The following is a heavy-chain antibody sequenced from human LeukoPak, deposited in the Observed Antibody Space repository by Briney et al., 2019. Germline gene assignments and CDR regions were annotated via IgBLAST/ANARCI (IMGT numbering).Heavy chain of an antibody. CDR1: GGSFSGYY. CDR3: ARTTYYYDSSGSTGIDY. Sequence: PSETLSLTCAVYGGSFSGYYWSWVRQPPGKGLEWIGEINHSGSTNYNPSLKSRVTISVDTSKNQFSLKLSSVTAADTAVYYCARTTYYYDSSGSTGIDYWGQGTLVTVSS. J-gene: IGHJ4*02. D-gene: IGHD3-22*01. V-gene: IGHV4-34*01. CDR2: INHSGST.